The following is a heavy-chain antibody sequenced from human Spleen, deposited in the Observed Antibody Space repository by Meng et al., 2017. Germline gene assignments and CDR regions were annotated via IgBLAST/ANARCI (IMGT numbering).Heavy chain of an antibody. CDR3: ARGPTTMAHDFDY. J-gene: IGHJ4*02. D-gene: IGHD4-11*01. V-gene: IGHV4-39*02. CDR2: IYHSGST. CDR1: GGSITSNSYY. Sequence: GSLRLSCTVSGGSITSNSYYWDWIRQPPGKGLEWIGSIYHSGSTYYNSSLKSRATISLDTSQNNLSLKLSSVTAADSAVYYCARGPTTMAHDFDYWGQGTLVTVSS.